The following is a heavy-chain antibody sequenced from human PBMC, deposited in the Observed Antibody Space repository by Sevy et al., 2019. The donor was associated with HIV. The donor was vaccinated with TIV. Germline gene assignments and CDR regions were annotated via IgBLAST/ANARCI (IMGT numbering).Heavy chain of an antibody. V-gene: IGHV3-30-3*01. CDR2: ISYDGSNK. Sequence: GGSLRLSCAASGFTFSDYSMHWVRQAPGKGLEWVATISYDGSNKHYADSEKGRFTLSRDNSKNSLFLQMNSLRAEDTAVYYCALERLSSNVAEYFQNWGQGTLVTVSS. J-gene: IGHJ1*01. CDR1: GFTFSDYS. CDR3: ALERLSSNVAEYFQN. D-gene: IGHD1-1*01.